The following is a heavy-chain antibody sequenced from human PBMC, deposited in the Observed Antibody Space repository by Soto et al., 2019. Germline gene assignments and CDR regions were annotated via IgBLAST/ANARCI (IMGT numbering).Heavy chain of an antibody. Sequence: EVHLVESGGGLVQPGGSLRLSCAASGFTFSSYSLNWGRQAPGKGLEWVSYITSSGTTVYYADSVRGRFTISRDNAKNSLYLQMNSLRDDDTAVYSCARGSSNWAYYFDFWGQGTLVTVSS. J-gene: IGHJ4*02. D-gene: IGHD6-13*01. V-gene: IGHV3-48*02. CDR1: GFTFSSYS. CDR2: ITSSGTTV. CDR3: ARGSSNWAYYFDF.